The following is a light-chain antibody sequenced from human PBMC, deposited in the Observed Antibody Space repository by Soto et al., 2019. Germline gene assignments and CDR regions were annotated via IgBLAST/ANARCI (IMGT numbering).Light chain of an antibody. Sequence: EIVMTQSPATLSVSRGERATLSCRANQAISSNLAWYQQKPGQAPRLLIYGASIRATDIPDRFSGSGSGTEFTLTISSLQSEDFAVYYCQHYNNWIGTFGGGTKVEIK. CDR2: GAS. J-gene: IGKJ4*01. V-gene: IGKV3-15*01. CDR3: QHYNNWIGT. CDR1: QAISSN.